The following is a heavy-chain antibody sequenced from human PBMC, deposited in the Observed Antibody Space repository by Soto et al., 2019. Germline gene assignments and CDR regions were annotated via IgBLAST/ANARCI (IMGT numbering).Heavy chain of an antibody. D-gene: IGHD3-22*01. J-gene: IGHJ1*01. V-gene: IGHV1-69*01. CDR1: RGTFNTYA. CDR3: ATSHYYENTGYYYFNH. Sequence: QVQLVQSGAEVKRPGSSVKVSCTASRGTFNTYAVHWMRQAPGQGLEWMGGIIPSFGTPNYAQRFQGRVIITADESTSTAYMELSSLRSEDTAIFFCATSHYYENTGYYYFNHWGQGTLVTVS. CDR2: IIPSFGTP.